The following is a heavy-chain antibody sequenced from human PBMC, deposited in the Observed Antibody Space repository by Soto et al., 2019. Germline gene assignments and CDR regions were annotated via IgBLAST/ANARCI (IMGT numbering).Heavy chain of an antibody. CDR1: GFTFGNHC. CDR3: AKDPYGDRPWYYHGMDV. V-gene: IGHV3-30*18. CDR2: ISYDGSNK. J-gene: IGHJ6*02. Sequence: GGSLILSCSSSGFTFGNHCMHWVRQAPGKGLEWVAVISYDGSNKYYADSVKGRFTISRDNSKNTLYLQMNSLRAEDTAVYYCAKDPYGDRPWYYHGMDVWGQGTTVTVSS. D-gene: IGHD4-17*01.